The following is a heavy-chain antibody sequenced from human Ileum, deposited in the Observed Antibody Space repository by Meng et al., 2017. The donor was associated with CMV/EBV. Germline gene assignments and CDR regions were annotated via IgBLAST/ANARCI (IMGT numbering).Heavy chain of an antibody. CDR1: GFTFSSYW. CDR3: ARRNSFDY. V-gene: IGHV3-7*01. CDR2: IKLDGSEK. Sequence: GESLKISCAASGFTFSSYWMSWVRQAPGKGLEWVANIKLDGSEKYYVDSVKGRFTISRDNAKNSLYLQMSSLRAEDTAVYYSARRNSFDYWGQGTLVTVSS. J-gene: IGHJ4*02.